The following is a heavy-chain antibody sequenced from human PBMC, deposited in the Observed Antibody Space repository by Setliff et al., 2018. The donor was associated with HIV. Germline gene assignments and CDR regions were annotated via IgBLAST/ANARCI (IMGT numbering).Heavy chain of an antibody. CDR1: GYTFTSYY. Sequence: ASVKVSCKASGYTFTSYYMHWVRRAPGQGLEWMGIINPSDGGTTYARKFQGRVTVTRDTSTTTVYMELSGLRSEDTAVYYCARATEAGTIDYWGQGTRVTVSS. CDR3: ARATEAGTIDY. D-gene: IGHD1-1*01. V-gene: IGHV1-46*01. CDR2: INPSDGGT. J-gene: IGHJ4*02.